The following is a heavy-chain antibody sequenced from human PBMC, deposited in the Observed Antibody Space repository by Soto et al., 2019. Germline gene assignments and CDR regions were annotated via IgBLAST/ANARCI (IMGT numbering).Heavy chain of an antibody. D-gene: IGHD3-22*01. CDR1: GFTFSSYS. V-gene: IGHV3-21*01. J-gene: IGHJ6*02. Sequence: GGSLRLSCAASGFTFSSYSMNWVRQAPGKGLEWVSSISSSSSYIYYADSVKGRFTISRDNAKNSLYLQMNSLRAEDTAVYYCARGSYDSSGYYRYGRDGMDVWGQGTTVTVSS. CDR2: ISSSSSYI. CDR3: ARGSYDSSGYYRYGRDGMDV.